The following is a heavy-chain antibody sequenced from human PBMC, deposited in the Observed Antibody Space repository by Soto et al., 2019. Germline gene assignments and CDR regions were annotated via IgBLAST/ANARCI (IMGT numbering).Heavy chain of an antibody. CDR2: MNPNSGNT. D-gene: IGHD2-21*02. J-gene: IGHJ6*03. Sequence: ASVKVSCKASGYTFTSYDINWVRQATGQGLEWMGWMNPNSGNTGYAQKFQGRVTMTRNTSISTAYMELSSLRSEDTAVYYCARGTEGGDYNYYYYMDVWGKGTTVTVSS. CDR1: GYTFTSYD. V-gene: IGHV1-8*01. CDR3: ARGTEGGDYNYYYYMDV.